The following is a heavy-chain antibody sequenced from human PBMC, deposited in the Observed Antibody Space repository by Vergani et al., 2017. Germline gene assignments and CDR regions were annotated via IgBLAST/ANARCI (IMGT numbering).Heavy chain of an antibody. CDR2: IKSTTDGGTT. Sequence: EVQLVESGGGLVTPGGSLRLSCAASVFTFSTAWMSWVRQSPANGLECVGCIKSTTDGGTTDYAAPVKGRFTISRDDSKNTLYLQMNSLKTEDTAVYYCTTEHYYDSSGYYYPEWFDPWGQGTLVTVSS. CDR1: VFTFSTAW. J-gene: IGHJ5*02. D-gene: IGHD3-22*01. CDR3: TTEHYYDSSGYYYPEWFDP. V-gene: IGHV3-15*01.